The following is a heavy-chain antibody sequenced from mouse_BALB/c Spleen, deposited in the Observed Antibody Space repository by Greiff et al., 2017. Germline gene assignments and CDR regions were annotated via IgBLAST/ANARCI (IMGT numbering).Heavy chain of an antibody. CDR2: ISSGSSTI. CDR1: GFTFSSFG. J-gene: IGHJ4*01. Sequence: EVQLQESGGGLVQPGGSRKLSCAASGFTFSSFGMHWVRQAPEKGLEWVAYISSGSSTIYYADTVKGRFTISRDNPKNTLFLQMTSLRSEDTAMYYCATTVVDAMDYWGQGTSVTVSS. CDR3: ATTVVDAMDY. D-gene: IGHD1-1*01. V-gene: IGHV5-17*02.